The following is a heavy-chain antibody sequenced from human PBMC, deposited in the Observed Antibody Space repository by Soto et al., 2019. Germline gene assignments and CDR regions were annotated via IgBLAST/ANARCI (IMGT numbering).Heavy chain of an antibody. J-gene: IGHJ5*02. CDR3: ARVELSVFPLYNWFDP. D-gene: IGHD1-7*01. CDR1: GYSFTSYW. V-gene: IGHV5-51*01. Sequence: PGESLKISFKGSGYSFTSYWICWVRQMPVKGLEWMGIIYPGDSDTRYSPSFQGQVTISADKSISTAYLQWSSLKASDTAMYYCARVELSVFPLYNWFDPWGQGTLVTVSS. CDR2: IYPGDSDT.